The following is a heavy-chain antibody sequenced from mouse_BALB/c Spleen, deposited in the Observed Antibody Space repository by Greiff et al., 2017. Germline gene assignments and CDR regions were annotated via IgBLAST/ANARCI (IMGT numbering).Heavy chain of an antibody. J-gene: IGHJ3*01. CDR2: ISSGGSYT. CDR3: ARRGDPAWFAY. CDR1: GFTFSSYA. V-gene: IGHV5-9-3*01. Sequence: EVQRVESGGGLVKPGGSLKLSCAASGFTFSSYAMSWVRQTPEKRLEWVATISSGGSYTYYPDSVKGRFTISRDNAKNTLYLQMSSLRSEDTAMYYCARRGDPAWFAYWGQGTLVTVSA. D-gene: IGHD2-13*01.